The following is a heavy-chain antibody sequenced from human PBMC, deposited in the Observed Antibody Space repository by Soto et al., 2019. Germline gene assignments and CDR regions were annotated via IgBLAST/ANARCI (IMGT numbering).Heavy chain of an antibody. CDR1: GFTFSSYA. CDR3: AKVDTWTYFDY. Sequence: GSLGLSCAASGFTFSSYAMSWVRQAPGKGLEWVSSISHSSGDTYYADSVKGRFTISRDNSRNTLYLQLSSLRDEDTAVYYCAKVDTWTYFDYWGQGTLVTVSS. CDR2: ISHSSGDT. D-gene: IGHD5-12*01. V-gene: IGHV3-23*01. J-gene: IGHJ4*02.